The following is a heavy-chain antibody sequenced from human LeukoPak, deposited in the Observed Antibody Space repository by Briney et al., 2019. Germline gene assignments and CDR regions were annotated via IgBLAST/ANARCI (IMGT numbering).Heavy chain of an antibody. CDR2: ISGTGSST. V-gene: IGHV3-23*01. CDR1: GFTFSNAW. Sequence: GGSLRLSCAASGFTFSNAWINWVRQAPGKGLEWVSTISGTGSSTYYADSAKGRFTISRDNSKDTLFLQLNSLTAADTATYFCAKASVAIPQYCNSWGQGTLVTVSS. D-gene: IGHD2-2*02. J-gene: IGHJ5*02. CDR3: AKASVAIPQYCNS.